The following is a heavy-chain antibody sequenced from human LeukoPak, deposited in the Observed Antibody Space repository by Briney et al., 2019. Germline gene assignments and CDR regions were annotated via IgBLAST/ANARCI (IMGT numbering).Heavy chain of an antibody. D-gene: IGHD6-13*01. J-gene: IGHJ1*01. CDR3: ARGGGSSWTQRGYFQY. CDR2: ISAYNGNT. Sequence: ASVKVSCKASGYTFTSYGISWVRQAPGQGLEWMGWISAYNGNTNYAQKFQGRVSMTRDTSTSTAYMELSSLTSEDTAVYYCARGGGSSWTQRGYFQYWGQGTLVTVSS. V-gene: IGHV1-18*01. CDR1: GYTFTSYG.